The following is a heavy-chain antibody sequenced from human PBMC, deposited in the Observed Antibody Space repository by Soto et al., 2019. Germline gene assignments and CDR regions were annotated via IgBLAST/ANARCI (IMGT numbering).Heavy chain of an antibody. J-gene: IGHJ5*02. V-gene: IGHV1-18*04. D-gene: IGHD2-15*01. Sequence: ASVKVSCKASGYTFTAYGISWVRQAPGQGLERMGWISTYNGYTKYAQKIQGRVTMTIDTSTSTAYMELRSLRSDDTAVYYCARDQVAVAGTDNWFDPWGQGTLVTVSS. CDR2: ISTYNGYT. CDR1: GYTFTAYG. CDR3: ARDQVAVAGTDNWFDP.